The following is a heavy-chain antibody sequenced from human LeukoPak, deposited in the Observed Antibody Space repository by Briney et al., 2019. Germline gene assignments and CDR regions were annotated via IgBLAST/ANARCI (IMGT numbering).Heavy chain of an antibody. CDR2: ISYDESKK. D-gene: IGHD6-19*01. J-gene: IGHJ5*02. CDR1: GFTFNTYA. CDR3: AREFRTYTSNWFDP. V-gene: IGHV3-30-3*01. Sequence: PGGSLRLSCAASGFTFNTYAMHWVRQAPGKGLEWVAVISYDESKKFHTDSLKGRFTISRDNSKSTLYLQMNSLRAEDTAVYYCAREFRTYTSNWFDPWGQGTLVTVSS.